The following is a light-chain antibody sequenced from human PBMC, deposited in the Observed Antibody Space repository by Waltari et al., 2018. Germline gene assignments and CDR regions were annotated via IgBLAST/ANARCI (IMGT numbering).Light chain of an antibody. J-gene: IGLJ3*02. CDR3: QSYDITLRVV. V-gene: IGLV1-40*01. Sequence: QSVLTQPPSVSGAPGQRVTIACTGSGSKIGAGKGVHWDQQVPRAAPNLLIYGSSSRPLGVPDRFFGSTSGTSASLAIIGLQAEDEADYYCQSYDITLRVVFGGGTKLTVL. CDR1: GSKIGAGKG. CDR2: GSS.